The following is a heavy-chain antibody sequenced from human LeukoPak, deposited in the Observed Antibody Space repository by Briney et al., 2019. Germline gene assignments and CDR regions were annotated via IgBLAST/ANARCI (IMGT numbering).Heavy chain of an antibody. V-gene: IGHV1-18*01. D-gene: IGHD4-11*01. Sequence: ASVNVSFTASGYTFTIYGISWVRQAPGQGLEWMGWISAYNGNTNYAQKLQGRVTMTTDTSTSTAYMELRSLRSDDTAVYYCARVLYDTVTRGGNWFDPWGQGTLVTVSS. CDR1: GYTFTIYG. CDR2: ISAYNGNT. J-gene: IGHJ5*02. CDR3: ARVLYDTVTRGGNWFDP.